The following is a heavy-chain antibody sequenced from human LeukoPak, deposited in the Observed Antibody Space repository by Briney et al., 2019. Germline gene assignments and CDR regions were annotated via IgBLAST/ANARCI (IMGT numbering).Heavy chain of an antibody. Sequence: GGSLRLSCAASGFTFSSYGMHWVRQAPGKGLEWVAVISYDGSNKYYADSVKGRFTISRDNSKNTLYLQMNSLRAEDTAVYYCAREVVPAAGLYYYGMDVWGQGTTVTVSS. J-gene: IGHJ6*02. CDR2: ISYDGSNK. CDR3: AREVVPAAGLYYYGMDV. V-gene: IGHV3-30*03. CDR1: GFTFSSYG. D-gene: IGHD2-2*01.